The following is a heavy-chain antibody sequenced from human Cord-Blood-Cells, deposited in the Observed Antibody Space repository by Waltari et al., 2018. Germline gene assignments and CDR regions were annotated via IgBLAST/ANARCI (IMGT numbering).Heavy chain of an antibody. J-gene: IGHJ4*02. Sequence: QVQLVQSGAEVKKPGSSVKVSCKASGGTFSSYAISWVRQAPGQGLEWMGGVIPIFGTANYARKFQGRVTINADESSSTAYIEVGSLRSEETAVYYCAPETGTTGVYLGQGTLVTVSS. CDR3: APETGTTGVY. CDR1: GGTFSSYA. D-gene: IGHD1-7*01. V-gene: IGHV1-69*12. CDR2: VIPIFGTA.